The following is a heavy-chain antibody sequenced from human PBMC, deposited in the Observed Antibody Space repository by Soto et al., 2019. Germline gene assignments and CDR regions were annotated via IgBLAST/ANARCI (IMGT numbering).Heavy chain of an antibody. CDR2: ISAYNGKT. D-gene: IGHD3-10*01. CDR3: AREDMVRGVIGWFDP. V-gene: IGHV1-18*01. CDR1: GYTFTSYG. Sequence: ASVKVSCKASGYTFTSYGISWVRQAPGQGLEWMGWISAYNGKTNYAQKLQGRVTMTTDTSTSTAYMQLRSLRSDDTAVYYCAREDMVRGVIGWFDPWGQGTLVTVAS. J-gene: IGHJ5*02.